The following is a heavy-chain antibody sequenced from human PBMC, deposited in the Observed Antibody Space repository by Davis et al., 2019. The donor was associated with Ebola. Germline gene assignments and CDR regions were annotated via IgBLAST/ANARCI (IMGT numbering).Heavy chain of an antibody. V-gene: IGHV3-7*01. J-gene: IGHJ4*02. Sequence: GESLKISCAASGFTFSSYWMSWVRQAPGKGLEWVANIKQDGSEKYYVDSVKGRFTISRGNAKNSLYLQMNSLRAEDTAVYYCARARGTLFYWGQGTLVTVSS. CDR3: ARARGTLFY. CDR2: IKQDGSEK. D-gene: IGHD3-10*01. CDR1: GFTFSSYW.